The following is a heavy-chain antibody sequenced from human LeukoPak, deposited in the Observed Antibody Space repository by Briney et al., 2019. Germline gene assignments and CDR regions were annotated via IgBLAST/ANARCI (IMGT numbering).Heavy chain of an antibody. Sequence: ASVKVSCKVSGYTLTELSIHWVRQAPGKGLEWMGGFDPEDGETIYAQKFQGRVTMTEDTSTDTAYMELSSLRSEDTAVYYCATRELYRYLNRLFWGQGTLVTVSS. CDR1: GYTLTELS. D-gene: IGHD2-2*02. J-gene: IGHJ4*02. CDR2: FDPEDGET. CDR3: ATRELYRYLNRLF. V-gene: IGHV1-24*01.